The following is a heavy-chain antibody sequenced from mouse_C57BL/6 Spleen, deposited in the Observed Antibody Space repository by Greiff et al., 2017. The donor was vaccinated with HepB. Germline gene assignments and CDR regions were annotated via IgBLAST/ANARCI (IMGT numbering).Heavy chain of an antibody. CDR3: ARRGYGSSYFDY. CDR1: GFTFSDYG. D-gene: IGHD1-1*01. Sequence: EVNLVESGGGLVKPGGSLKLSCAASGFTFSDYGMHWVRQAPEKGLEWVAYISSGSSTIYYADTVKGRFTISRDNAKNTLFLQMTSLRSGDTAMFYCARRGYGSSYFDYWGQGTTLTVSS. J-gene: IGHJ2*01. V-gene: IGHV5-17*01. CDR2: ISSGSSTI.